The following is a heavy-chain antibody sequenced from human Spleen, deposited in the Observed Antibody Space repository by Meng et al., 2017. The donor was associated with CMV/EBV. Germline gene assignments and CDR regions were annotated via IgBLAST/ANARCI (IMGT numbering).Heavy chain of an antibody. J-gene: IGHJ4*02. CDR2: ISSSGSYI. Sequence: GGSLRLSCAVSGFTFNIYDMNWVRQAPGKGLEWVSSISSSGSYINYADSLKGRFTISRDNAKKSLYLQMNSLRAEDTAVYYCAGSIDYWGQGTLVTVSS. V-gene: IGHV3-21*01. CDR3: AGSIDY. CDR1: GFTFNIYD.